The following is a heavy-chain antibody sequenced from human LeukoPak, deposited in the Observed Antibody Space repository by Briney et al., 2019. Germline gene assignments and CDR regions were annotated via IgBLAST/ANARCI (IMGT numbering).Heavy chain of an antibody. V-gene: IGHV3-9*03. CDR2: ISWNSGSI. CDR3: AKDIARGPYYYYMDV. J-gene: IGHJ6*03. CDR1: GFSFDDYA. Sequence: GRSLRLSCAASGFSFDDYAMHWVRQAPGKGLEWFSGISWNSGSIGYADSVKGRFTISRDNAKNSLYLQMNSLRAEDMALYYCAKDIARGPYYYYMDVWGKGTTVTVSS. D-gene: IGHD3-10*01.